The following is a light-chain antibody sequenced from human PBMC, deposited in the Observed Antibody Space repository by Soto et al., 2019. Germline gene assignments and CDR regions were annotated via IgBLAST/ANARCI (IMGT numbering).Light chain of an antibody. CDR1: QSISTN. CDR2: GAS. CDR3: QQYNNWPMYT. J-gene: IGKJ2*01. V-gene: IGKV3-15*01. Sequence: EIVMTQSPATLSVSLGERATLSCRASQSISTNLAWYQQKPGQAPRLLIYGASTRATGIPARFTGSGSGTEFTLTISSLQSEDFAVYYWQQYNNWPMYTFGQGTKLEIK.